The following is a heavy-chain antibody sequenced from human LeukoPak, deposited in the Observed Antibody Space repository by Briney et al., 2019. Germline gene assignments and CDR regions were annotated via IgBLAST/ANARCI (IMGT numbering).Heavy chain of an antibody. CDR2: ISGDGGST. V-gene: IGHV3-43*02. Sequence: VGSLRLSCAASGFTFDDYAMHWVRQAPGKGLEWVSLISGDGGSTYYADSVKGRFTSSRYNSKDSLYLQMNSLRTEDTALYYCAKVEGGYCSGGSCFGAFDIWGQGTMVTVS. CDR3: AKVEGGYCSGGSCFGAFDI. D-gene: IGHD2-15*01. CDR1: GFTFDDYA. J-gene: IGHJ3*02.